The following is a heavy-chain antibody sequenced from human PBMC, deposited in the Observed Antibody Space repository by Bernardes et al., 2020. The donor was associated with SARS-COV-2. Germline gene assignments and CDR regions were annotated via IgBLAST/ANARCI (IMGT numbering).Heavy chain of an antibody. Sequence: GSLRLSCAASGFTFSSYAMSWVRQAPGKGLEWVSAISGSGGSTYYADSVKGRFTISRDNSKNTLYLQMNSLRAEDTAVYYCAKRITDCSSTSCYFGYYGMDVWGQGTTVTVSS. D-gene: IGHD2-2*01. J-gene: IGHJ6*02. V-gene: IGHV3-23*01. CDR2: ISGSGGST. CDR1: GFTFSSYA. CDR3: AKRITDCSSTSCYFGYYGMDV.